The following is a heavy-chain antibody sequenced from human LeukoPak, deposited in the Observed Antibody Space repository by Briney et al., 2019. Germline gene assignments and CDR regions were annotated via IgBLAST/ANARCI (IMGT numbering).Heavy chain of an antibody. CDR1: GGSISSYY. J-gene: IGHJ6*03. CDR3: ARGTYCTNGVCYPTKYYMDV. CDR2: IYYSGST. V-gene: IGHV4-59*08. Sequence: PSETLSLTCTVSGGSISSYYWSWIRQPPGKGLEWIGYIYYSGSTNYNPSLKSRVTISVDTSKNQFSLKLSSVTAADTAVYYCARGTYCTNGVCYPTKYYMDVWGKGTTVTVSS. D-gene: IGHD2-8*01.